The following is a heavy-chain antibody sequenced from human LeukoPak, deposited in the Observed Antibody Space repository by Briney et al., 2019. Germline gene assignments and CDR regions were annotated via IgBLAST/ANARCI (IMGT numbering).Heavy chain of an antibody. J-gene: IGHJ4*01. CDR1: GLTLSNYG. V-gene: IGHV3-23*01. Sequence: GGSLRLSCAASGLTLSNYGMTWVRQAPGKGLEWVSTFSYSGGNTYYADSVKGRFTISRDNSKNTLYLQMNSLRAEDTAVYYCANAPYHTYNYWGHGTLVTVSS. CDR3: ANAPYHTYNY. D-gene: IGHD3-16*01. CDR2: FSYSGGNT.